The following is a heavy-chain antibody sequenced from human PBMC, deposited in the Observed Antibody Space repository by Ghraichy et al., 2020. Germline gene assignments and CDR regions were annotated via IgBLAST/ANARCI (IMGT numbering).Heavy chain of an antibody. V-gene: IGHV4-31*03. CDR3: ARDDASGSYPFDY. Sequence: SLNISCSVSGDSISSGGYYWSWIRQHPGKGLEWIGYIYYSGTTYYNPSLQSRVTISVDTSKNQFSLKLSSVTAADTAVYFCARDDASGSYPFDYWGQGTLVIVSS. D-gene: IGHD1-26*01. CDR2: IYYSGTT. J-gene: IGHJ4*02. CDR1: GDSISSGGYY.